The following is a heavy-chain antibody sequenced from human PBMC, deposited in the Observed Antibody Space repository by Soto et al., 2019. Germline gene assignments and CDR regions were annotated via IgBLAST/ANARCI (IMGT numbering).Heavy chain of an antibody. CDR2: IKQDGSEK. D-gene: IGHD2-2*01. Sequence: GGSLRLSCAASGLTFSSYWMSWVRQAPGKGLEWVANIKQDGSEKYYVDSVKGRFTISRDNAKNSLYLQMNSLRAEDTAVYYSAREDIVVVPAAMPGRYYYYYMDVWGKGTTVTVSS. J-gene: IGHJ6*03. V-gene: IGHV3-7*01. CDR1: GLTFSSYW. CDR3: AREDIVVVPAAMPGRYYYYYMDV.